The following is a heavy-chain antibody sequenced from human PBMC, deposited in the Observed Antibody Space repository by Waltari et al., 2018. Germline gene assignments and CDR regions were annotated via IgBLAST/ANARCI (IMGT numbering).Heavy chain of an antibody. V-gene: IGHV3-23*01. Sequence: EMQLLESGGGLVQPGGSLRLSCAAYGVSFSRFVMNWVRQAPGKRLEWVSSINDRGDITNTADSLKGRFTVSRDNSRDTLYLHMNNLTAEDTAVYDCATRNYLDSWGRGALVTVSS. CDR2: INDRGDIT. CDR3: ATRNYLDS. CDR1: GVSFSRFV. J-gene: IGHJ4*02.